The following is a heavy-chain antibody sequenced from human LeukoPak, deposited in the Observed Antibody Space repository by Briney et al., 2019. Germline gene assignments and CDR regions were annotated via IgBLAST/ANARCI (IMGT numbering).Heavy chain of an antibody. CDR3: ARGFAGYDILTGYTFDP. J-gene: IGHJ5*02. CDR2: IIPIFGTA. Sequence: SVKVSCKASGGTFNSYAISWVLQAPGQGLEWMGGIIPIFGTANYAQKFQGRVTITADESTSTAYMELSSLRSEDTAVYYCARGFAGYDILTGYTFDPWGQGTLVTVSS. D-gene: IGHD3-9*01. V-gene: IGHV1-69*13. CDR1: GGTFNSYA.